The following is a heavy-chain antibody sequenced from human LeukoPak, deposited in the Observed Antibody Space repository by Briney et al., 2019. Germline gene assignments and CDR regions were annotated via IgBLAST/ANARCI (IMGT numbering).Heavy chain of an antibody. CDR1: GYTLTELS. V-gene: IGHV1-24*01. D-gene: IGHD5-18*01. Sequence: ASVKVSCKVSGYTLTELSMHWVRQAPGKGLEWMGGFDPEDGETIYAQKFQGRVTITTDESTSTAYMELSSLRSEDTAVYYCAREGSYDAFDIWGQGTMVTVSS. CDR3: AREGSYDAFDI. CDR2: FDPEDGET. J-gene: IGHJ3*02.